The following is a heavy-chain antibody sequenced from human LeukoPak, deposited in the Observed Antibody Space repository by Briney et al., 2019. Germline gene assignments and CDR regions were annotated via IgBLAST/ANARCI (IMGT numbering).Heavy chain of an antibody. J-gene: IGHJ6*04. V-gene: IGHV3-48*03. Sequence: GGSVRLSCAASGFTFSSYEMNWVRQTPGKGLEWVSYISSSGSTKYYADSVKGRFTISRDNGKNSLYLQMNSLRAEDTAVYYCAELGITMIGGVWGKGTTVTISS. D-gene: IGHD3-10*02. CDR2: ISSSGSTK. CDR3: AELGITMIGGV. CDR1: GFTFSSYE.